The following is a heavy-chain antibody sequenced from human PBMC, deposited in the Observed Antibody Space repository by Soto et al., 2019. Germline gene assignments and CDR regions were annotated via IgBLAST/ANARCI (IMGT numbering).Heavy chain of an antibody. V-gene: IGHV1-69*01. Sequence: QVQLVQSGAEVKKPGSSVKVSCTASGGTFSSYAISWVRQAPGQGLEWMGGIIPIFGTANYAQKFQGRVTITADESTSTAYMELSSLRSEDTAVYYCARIVNCSGGSCYNHYYYYYGMDVWGQGTTVTVSS. J-gene: IGHJ6*02. D-gene: IGHD2-15*01. CDR1: GGTFSSYA. CDR2: IIPIFGTA. CDR3: ARIVNCSGGSCYNHYYYYYGMDV.